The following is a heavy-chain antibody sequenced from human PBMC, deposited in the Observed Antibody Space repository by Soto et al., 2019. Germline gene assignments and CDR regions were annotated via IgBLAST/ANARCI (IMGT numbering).Heavy chain of an antibody. J-gene: IGHJ6*02. CDR2: ISYDGSNK. Sequence: QVQLVESGGGVVQPGRSLRLSCAASGFTFSSYAMYWVRQAPGKGLEWVAVISYDGSNKYYADSVKGRFTISRDNSKNTLSLQVNSLRAGDTAVYYCARELIPAALYGMDVWGQGTTVTVSS. CDR1: GFTFSSYA. D-gene: IGHD2-2*01. V-gene: IGHV3-30-3*01. CDR3: ARELIPAALYGMDV.